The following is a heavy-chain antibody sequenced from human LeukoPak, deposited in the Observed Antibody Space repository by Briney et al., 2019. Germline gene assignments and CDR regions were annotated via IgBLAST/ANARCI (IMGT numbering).Heavy chain of an antibody. V-gene: IGHV4-39*01. Sequence: SSETLSLTCTVSGGSISSSSNYWGWIRQPPGKGLEWIGSIYYSGSTYYNPSLKSRVTISVDTSKNQFSLKLSSVTAADTAVYYCARRRAEGGSNGHYNWFDPWGQGILVTVSS. CDR1: GGSISSSSNY. CDR2: IYYSGST. J-gene: IGHJ5*02. D-gene: IGHD6-13*01. CDR3: ARRRAEGGSNGHYNWFDP.